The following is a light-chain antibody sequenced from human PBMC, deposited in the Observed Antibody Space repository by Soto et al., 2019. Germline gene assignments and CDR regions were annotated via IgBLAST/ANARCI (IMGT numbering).Light chain of an antibody. V-gene: IGKV3-20*01. J-gene: IGKJ3*01. Sequence: EVVLTQSPGTLSLSPGERVTLSCRASQDLNHNYVAWYQQKPGQGPRLLIYGISTRAAGIPDRFSGSGSGTDFTLTISRLEPEDFAVYYCQQYGTFPFTFGPGTKLDIK. CDR1: QDLNHNY. CDR2: GIS. CDR3: QQYGTFPFT.